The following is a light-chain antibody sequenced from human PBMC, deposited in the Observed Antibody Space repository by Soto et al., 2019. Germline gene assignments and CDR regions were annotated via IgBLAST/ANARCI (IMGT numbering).Light chain of an antibody. J-gene: IGKJ4*01. Sequence: EIVLTQSPGTLSLSPRERATLSCRASETVGNYLAWYQQKPGQAPRLVIFDASNRASGIPDRFSGRGSGTDFTLTISRLEVEDFAVYYCQQYGRSLLTFGGGTKVEIK. CDR1: ETVGNY. CDR2: DAS. V-gene: IGKV3-20*01. CDR3: QQYGRSLLT.